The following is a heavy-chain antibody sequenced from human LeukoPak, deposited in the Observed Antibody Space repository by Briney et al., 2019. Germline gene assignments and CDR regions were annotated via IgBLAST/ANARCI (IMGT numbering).Heavy chain of an antibody. CDR3: AKEAGYNYAPLDS. CDR2: ISKDASVK. V-gene: IGHV3-30*18. CDR1: GFTFSAYG. J-gene: IGHJ4*02. Sequence: PGGSLRLSCAASGFTFSAYGMNWVRQAPGKGLEWVAVISKDASVKHYADSVKGRFTISRDNSRNTMYLQMNSLRVEDTAVYYCAKEAGYNYAPLDSWGQGTLVTVSS. D-gene: IGHD5-18*01.